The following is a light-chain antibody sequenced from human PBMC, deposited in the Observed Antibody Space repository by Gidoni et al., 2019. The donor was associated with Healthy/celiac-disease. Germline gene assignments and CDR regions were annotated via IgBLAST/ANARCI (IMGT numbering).Light chain of an antibody. CDR1: SSDVGGYNY. CDR3: SSYTSSSPV. Sequence: QSALTQPASVSGSPGQSITISCTGTSSDVGGYNYVSWYQQHPGKAPKRMIYEVSNRPSRVSNRFSGSKSGNTASLTISGLQAEDEADYYCSSYTSSSPVFGGGTKLTVL. J-gene: IGLJ2*01. CDR2: EVS. V-gene: IGLV2-14*01.